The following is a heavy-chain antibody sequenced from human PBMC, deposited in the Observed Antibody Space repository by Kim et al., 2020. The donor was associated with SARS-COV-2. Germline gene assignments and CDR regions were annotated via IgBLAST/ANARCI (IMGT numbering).Heavy chain of an antibody. V-gene: IGHV3-23*01. J-gene: IGHJ3*02. CDR2: ISGSGGSK. CDR3: AKEGRRELGGDAFDI. D-gene: IGHD1-26*01. CDR1: GFTFSSYA. Sequence: GGSLRLSCAASGFTFSSYAMSWVRQAPGKGLEWVSAISGSGGSKYYADSVKGRFTISRDNSKNTLYLQMNSLRAEETAVYYCAKEGRRELGGDAFDIWGQGTNVTVSS.